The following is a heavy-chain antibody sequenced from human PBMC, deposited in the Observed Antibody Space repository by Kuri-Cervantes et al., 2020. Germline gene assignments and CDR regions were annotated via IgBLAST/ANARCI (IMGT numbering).Heavy chain of an antibody. CDR2: ISWNSDKI. CDR1: GFTFENYG. D-gene: IGHD3-3*01. Sequence: SLKISCAASGFTFENYGMHWVRQAPGKGLEWVSGISWNSDKIDYADSVQGRFTISRDNAKKTLYLQMNSLRAEDTALYYCAKALNTIFEEVHDAFDIWGQGTMVTVSS. CDR3: AKALNTIFEEVHDAFDI. V-gene: IGHV3-9*01. J-gene: IGHJ3*02.